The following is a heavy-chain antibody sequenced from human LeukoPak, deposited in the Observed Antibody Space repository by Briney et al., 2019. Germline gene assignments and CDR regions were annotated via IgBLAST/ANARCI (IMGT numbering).Heavy chain of an antibody. J-gene: IGHJ3*02. V-gene: IGHV3-21*01. CDR3: ARARSSYGYGDAFDI. CDR2: ISSSSSYI. CDR1: GFTFSTYS. Sequence: GGSLRLSCAASGFTFSTYSMNWVRQAPGKGLEWVSSISSSSSYIHYADSVKGRFTISRDNSKNTLYLQMNSLRAEDTAVYYCARARSSYGYGDAFDIWGQGTMVTVSS. D-gene: IGHD5-18*01.